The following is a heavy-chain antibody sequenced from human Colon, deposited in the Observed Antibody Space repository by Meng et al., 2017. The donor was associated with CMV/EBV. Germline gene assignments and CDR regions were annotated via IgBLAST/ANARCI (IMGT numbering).Heavy chain of an antibody. CDR1: RFTFSAFP. CDR2: ISHDGTKK. CDR3: ARASNSSFDP. J-gene: IGHJ5*02. Sequence: GGSLRLSCAASRFTFSAFPIHWVRQAPGKGLEWVAIISHDGTKKYYAESVKGRFSLSRDNSQNTVNMNMNSLRGDDTAVYYCARASNSSFDPWGQGTLVTVSS. V-gene: IGHV3-30*04. D-gene: IGHD4-11*01.